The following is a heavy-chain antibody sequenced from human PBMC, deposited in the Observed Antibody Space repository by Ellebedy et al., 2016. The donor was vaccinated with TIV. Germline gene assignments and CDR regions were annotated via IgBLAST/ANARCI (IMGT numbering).Heavy chain of an antibody. J-gene: IGHJ5*02. D-gene: IGHD3/OR15-3a*01. CDR1: GYSFTNYP. CDR3: ARPENPTFGPLNGRMTGSWIDP. CDR2: SNTNTGNP. Sequence: AASVTVSCKASGYSFTNYPISWVRQAPGQGLEWMGWSNTNTGNPTYAQGLTVRFVFSLDPSLTTAHLQSSSLKAEDTAFYYCARPENPTFGPLNGRMTGSWIDPWGQGTLVTVSS. V-gene: IGHV7-4-1*02.